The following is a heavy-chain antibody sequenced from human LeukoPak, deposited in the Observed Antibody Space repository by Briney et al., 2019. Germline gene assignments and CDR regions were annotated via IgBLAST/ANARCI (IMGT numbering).Heavy chain of an antibody. CDR3: ARDLEDILTGRDALDI. V-gene: IGHV3-21*01. Sequence: GGSLRLSCAASGFTFSSYSMNWVRQAPGKGLEWVSSISSSSSYIYYADSVKGRFTISRDNAKNSLYLQMNSLRAEDTAVYYCARDLEDILTGRDALDIWGQGTMVTVSS. D-gene: IGHD3-9*01. CDR1: GFTFSSYS. CDR2: ISSSSSYI. J-gene: IGHJ3*02.